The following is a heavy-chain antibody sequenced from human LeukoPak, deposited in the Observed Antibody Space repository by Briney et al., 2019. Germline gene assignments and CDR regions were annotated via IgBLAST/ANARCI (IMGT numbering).Heavy chain of an antibody. CDR3: ARDALTVAALGYFDS. CDR1: GYPFISYF. D-gene: IGHD6-13*01. Sequence: EASVKVSCKASGYPFISYFIHWVRQAPGQGLEWMGIINPSSGDTNYAQQFQGRVTVTTDTSTSTIYMELSSLRSDDTGVYYCARDALTVAALGYFDSWGQGTLVTVSS. J-gene: IGHJ4*02. CDR2: INPSSGDT. V-gene: IGHV1-46*01.